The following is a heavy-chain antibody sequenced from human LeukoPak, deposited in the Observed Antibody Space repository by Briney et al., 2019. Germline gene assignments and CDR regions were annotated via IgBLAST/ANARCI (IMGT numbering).Heavy chain of an antibody. CDR1: GGSISSYY. D-gene: IGHD3-22*01. Sequence: SETLSLTCTVSGGSISSYYWSWIRQPPGKGLEWIGYIYYSGSTNYNPSLKSRVTISVDTSKNQFSLKLSSVTAADTAVYYCARSPRIAGGYWSWYFDYRGQGTLVTVSS. CDR3: ARSPRIAGGYWSWYFDY. V-gene: IGHV4-59*01. CDR2: IYYSGST. J-gene: IGHJ4*02.